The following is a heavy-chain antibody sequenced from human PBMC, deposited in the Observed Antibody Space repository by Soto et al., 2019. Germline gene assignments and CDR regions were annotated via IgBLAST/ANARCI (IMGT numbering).Heavy chain of an antibody. CDR1: GGTFSSYA. V-gene: IGHV1-69*01. CDR2: IIPIFGTA. J-gene: IGHJ4*02. D-gene: IGHD2-21*02. CDR3: LAYCGGDCQYPHVPHDY. Sequence: QVQLVQSGAEVKKPGSSVKVSCKASGGTFSSYAISWVRQAPGQGLEWMGGIIPIFGTANYAQKFQGRVTITADESTSTAYMELSSLRSEDTAVYYCLAYCGGDCQYPHVPHDYWGQGTLVTVSS.